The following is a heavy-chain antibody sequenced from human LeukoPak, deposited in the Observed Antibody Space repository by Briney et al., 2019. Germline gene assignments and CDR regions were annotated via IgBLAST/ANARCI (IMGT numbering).Heavy chain of an antibody. CDR3: AKDYGSSWYFQH. CDR2: ISGSGGHT. CDR1: GFTFSNYA. Sequence: GGSLRLSCAASGFTFSNYAMGWVRQAPGKGLEWVSPISGSGGHTYYADSVKGRFTISRDNSKNTLYLQMNSLRAEDTAVYYCAKDYGSSWYFQHWGQGTLVTVSS. J-gene: IGHJ1*01. D-gene: IGHD6-13*01. V-gene: IGHV3-23*01.